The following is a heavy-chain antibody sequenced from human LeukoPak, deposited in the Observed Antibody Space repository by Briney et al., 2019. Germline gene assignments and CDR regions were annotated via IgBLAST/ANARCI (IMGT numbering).Heavy chain of an antibody. CDR1: GGSISSYY. J-gene: IGHJ5*02. Sequence: PSETLSLTCTVSGGSISSYYWSWIRQPAGKGLEWIGRIYTSGSTNYNPSLKSRVTMSVDTSKNQFSLKLSSVTAADTAVYYCARLIAAAAGWSNNWFDPWGQGTLVTVSS. V-gene: IGHV4-4*07. D-gene: IGHD6-13*01. CDR2: IYTSGST. CDR3: ARLIAAAAGWSNNWFDP.